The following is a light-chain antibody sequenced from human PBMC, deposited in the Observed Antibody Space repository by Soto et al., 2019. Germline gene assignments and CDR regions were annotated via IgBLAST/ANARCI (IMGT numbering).Light chain of an antibody. J-gene: IGKJ1*01. CDR1: QSVSSK. Sequence: EIVMTQSPATLSVSPGERATLSCRASQSVSSKLAWYQQKPGQGPRLLIYGASTRATGIPARFSGSGSGTEFTLTNSSLQYEDFAVYYCRHYGTWPWTFGKGTKVEIK. V-gene: IGKV3-15*01. CDR2: GAS. CDR3: RHYGTWPWT.